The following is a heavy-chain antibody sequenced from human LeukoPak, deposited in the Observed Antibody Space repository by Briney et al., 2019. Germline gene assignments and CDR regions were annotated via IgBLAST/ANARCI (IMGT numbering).Heavy chain of an antibody. CDR3: AREGVVVSAAVDY. D-gene: IGHD2-2*01. CDR2: ISKDGGTQ. CDR1: GFAFSSYA. J-gene: IGHJ4*02. Sequence: GGSLRLSCSASGFAFSSYAMYWVRQAPGKGLEYVSAISKDGGTQYPADSVKGRITISRDNSKNTLYLQMSSLRPEDTAVYYCAREGVVVSAAVDYWGQGTLVTVSS. V-gene: IGHV3-64D*09.